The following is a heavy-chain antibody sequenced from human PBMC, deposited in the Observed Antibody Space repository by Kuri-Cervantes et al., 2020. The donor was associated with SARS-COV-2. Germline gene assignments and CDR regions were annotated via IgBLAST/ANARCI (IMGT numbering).Heavy chain of an antibody. CDR2: IIPIFGTA. J-gene: IGHJ4*02. Sequence: SVKVSCKASGYTFTSYYMHWVRQAPGQGLEWMGGIIPIFGTANYAQKFQGRVTITTDESTSTAYMELSSLRSEDTAVYYCAREGAVAGGIDYWGQGTLVTVSS. V-gene: IGHV1-69*05. D-gene: IGHD6-19*01. CDR1: GYTFTSYY. CDR3: AREGAVAGGIDY.